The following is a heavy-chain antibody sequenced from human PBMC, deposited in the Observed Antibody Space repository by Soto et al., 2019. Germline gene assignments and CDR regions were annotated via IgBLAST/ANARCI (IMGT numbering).Heavy chain of an antibody. D-gene: IGHD1-1*01. J-gene: IGHJ6*02. Sequence: QVQLVQSGAEVKKPGSSVKVSCKASGGTFSSYAISWVRQAPGQGLEWMGGIIPIFGTANYAQKFQGRVTITADKSTSTAYMELSSLRSEDTAVYYCARDQARVHHINYYYGMGVWGQGTTVTVSS. V-gene: IGHV1-69*06. CDR1: GGTFSSYA. CDR3: ARDQARVHHINYYYGMGV. CDR2: IIPIFGTA.